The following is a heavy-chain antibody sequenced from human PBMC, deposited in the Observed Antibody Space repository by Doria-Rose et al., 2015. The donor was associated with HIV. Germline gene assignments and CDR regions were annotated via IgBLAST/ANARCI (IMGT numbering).Heavy chain of an antibody. CDR2: IFSDDER. Sequence: QITLKESSPVLVKPTETLMLTCTVSGVSLSSPGMGVSWIRQPPGKALEWLANIFSDDERSYKTSLKSRLTISRGTSKSQVVLTITDMDPVDTATYYCARIKSSRWYHKYYFDFWGQETLVIVSA. D-gene: IGHD6-13*01. V-gene: IGHV2-26*01. J-gene: IGHJ4*02. CDR3: ARIKSSRWYHKYYFDF. CDR1: GVSLSSPGMG.